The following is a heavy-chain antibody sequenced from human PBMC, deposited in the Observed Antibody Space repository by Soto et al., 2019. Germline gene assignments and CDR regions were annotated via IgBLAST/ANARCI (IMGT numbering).Heavy chain of an antibody. J-gene: IGHJ4*02. D-gene: IGHD2-15*01. CDR2: LSGSGGST. V-gene: IGHV3-23*01. CDR1: GFTFSSYV. CDR3: ARNSPRYCSGGSCYFDC. Sequence: EVQLLESGGGLVQPGGSLRLSCAASGFTFSSYVMSWVRQAPGKGLEWVSTLSGSGGSTYYAESVKGRFTISRDNSKNTLYLQLNSLRAEDTAVYYCARNSPRYCSGGSCYFDCWAQGTLVTVSS.